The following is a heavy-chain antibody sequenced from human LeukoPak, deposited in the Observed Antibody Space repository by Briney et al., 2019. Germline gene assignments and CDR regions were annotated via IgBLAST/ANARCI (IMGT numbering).Heavy chain of an antibody. J-gene: IGHJ4*02. Sequence: PGGSLRLSCADSGFTFSTYVMSWVRQAPGKGLEWISTISGGGSSTYYADSVKGRFTISRDNSKNTLYLQMNSLRAGDTAVYYCAKRESSGKYFDYWGQGTRVTVSS. V-gene: IGHV3-23*01. CDR3: AKRESSGKYFDY. CDR2: ISGGGSST. D-gene: IGHD6-19*01. CDR1: GFTFSTYV.